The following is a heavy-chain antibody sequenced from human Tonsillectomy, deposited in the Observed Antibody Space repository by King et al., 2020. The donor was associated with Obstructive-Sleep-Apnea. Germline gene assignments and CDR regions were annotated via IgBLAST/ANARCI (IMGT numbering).Heavy chain of an antibody. CDR2: ISYDGTYI. Sequence: VQLVESGGGVVQPGRSLRLSCAASGFVFSDYDMHWVRQAPGKGLEWVAVISYDGTYIYSGDSVKCRFTISRDNSKNTVYLQINSLRAEDTAVYYSAKGPYVWADTYYIDHSGQRTLGTVSP. CDR1: GFVFSDYD. CDR3: AKGPYVWADTYYIDH. J-gene: IGHJ4*02. D-gene: IGHD3-16*01. V-gene: IGHV3-30*18.